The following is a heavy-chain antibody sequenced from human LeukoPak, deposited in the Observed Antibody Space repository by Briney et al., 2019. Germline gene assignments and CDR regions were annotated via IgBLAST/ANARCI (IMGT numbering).Heavy chain of an antibody. V-gene: IGHV2-5*02. CDR1: GFSLSTRGVG. Sequence: SGPTLVKPTQTLTLTCTFSGFSLSTRGVGVGWIRQPQGKALEWLALIYWDNDKRYSPSLKSRLTITKDTSKNQVVLTMTNMDPVDTATYYCAHRSGEGVYFDYWGQGTLVTVSS. CDR3: AHRSGEGVYFDY. CDR2: IYWDNDK. J-gene: IGHJ4*02. D-gene: IGHD3-10*01.